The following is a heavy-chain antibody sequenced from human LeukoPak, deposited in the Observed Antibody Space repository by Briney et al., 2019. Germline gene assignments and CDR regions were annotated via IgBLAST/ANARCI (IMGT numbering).Heavy chain of an antibody. V-gene: IGHV4-59*08. D-gene: IGHD3-16*01. Sequence: PSETLSLTCTVSGGSINGYYWTCIRQPPGKGLEWIGYIYYSGSTNYNPSLKSRVTLSVHTSKNQFSLRLSSVTAADTAIYYCARRRLGDAFDVWGQGTMVAVSS. CDR1: GGSINGYY. CDR2: IYYSGST. J-gene: IGHJ3*01. CDR3: ARRRLGDAFDV.